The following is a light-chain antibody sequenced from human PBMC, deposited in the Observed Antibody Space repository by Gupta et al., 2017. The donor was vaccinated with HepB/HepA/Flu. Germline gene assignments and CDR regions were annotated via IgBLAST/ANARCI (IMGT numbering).Light chain of an antibody. CDR1: SSNIGSDT. Sequence: QSVLTQPPSTSGTPGPRVAISCSGSSSNIGSDTFSWYLQLPGTAPKLLIYSNNKRPSGVPDRFSGSKSGTSASLAISGLQAEEEADYYCAACDDSLNGVVFGGGTKLTV. CDR3: AACDDSLNGVV. V-gene: IGLV1-44*01. CDR2: SNN. J-gene: IGLJ2*01.